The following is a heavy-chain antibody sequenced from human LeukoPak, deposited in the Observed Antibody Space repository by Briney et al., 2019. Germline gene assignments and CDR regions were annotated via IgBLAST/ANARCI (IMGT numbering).Heavy chain of an antibody. Sequence: GGSLRLSCAASGFTFSSYAMHWVRQALGKGLEWVAVISYDGSNKYHADSVKGRFTISRDNSKNTLYLQMNSLRAEDTAVYYCASIVVVPAAAFDYWGQGTLVTVSS. CDR2: ISYDGSNK. V-gene: IGHV3-30*04. J-gene: IGHJ4*02. CDR3: ASIVVVPAAAFDY. CDR1: GFTFSSYA. D-gene: IGHD2-2*01.